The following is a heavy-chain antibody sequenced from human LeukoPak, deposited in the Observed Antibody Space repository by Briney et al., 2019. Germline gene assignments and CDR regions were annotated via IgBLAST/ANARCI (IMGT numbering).Heavy chain of an antibody. Sequence: GGSLRLSCAASGFTFRSYNMNWVRQAPGKGLEWISYISYSSTTIYYAASVKGRLTISRDNAKNSLYLQMNNRRAEDTALYYCASFNVINYFDPWGQGTLVTVSS. D-gene: IGHD2/OR15-2a*01. CDR2: ISYSSTTI. V-gene: IGHV3-48*01. CDR1: GFTFRSYN. J-gene: IGHJ5*02. CDR3: ASFNVINYFDP.